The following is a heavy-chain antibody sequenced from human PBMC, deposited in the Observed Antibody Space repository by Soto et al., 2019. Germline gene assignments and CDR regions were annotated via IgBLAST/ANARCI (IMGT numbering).Heavy chain of an antibody. CDR3: ARVGVPNYYDSSGPVDY. D-gene: IGHD3-22*01. CDR1: GGSISSGGYY. J-gene: IGHJ4*02. V-gene: IGHV4-31*03. Sequence: QVQLQESGPGLVKPSQTLSLTCTVSGGSISSGGYYWSWIRQHPGKGLEWIGYIYYSGRTYYNPSGKSRVTISVDTSKNQFSLKLSSVTAADTAVYYCARVGVPNYYDSSGPVDYWGQGTLVTVSS. CDR2: IYYSGRT.